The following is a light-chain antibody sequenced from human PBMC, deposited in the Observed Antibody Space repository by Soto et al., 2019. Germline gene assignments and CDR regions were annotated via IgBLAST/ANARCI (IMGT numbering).Light chain of an antibody. V-gene: IGKV4-1*01. Sequence: DIVMTQSPDSLAVSLGERATINCKSSQSVLYSSNNRNYLAWYQQKPGQPPELLINWASTRESGVPDRFSGSGSGTDFTLTISSLQAEDVAVYYCQQYWSTPLTFGGGTKVEI. CDR1: QSVLYSSNNRNY. CDR3: QQYWSTPLT. J-gene: IGKJ4*01. CDR2: WAS.